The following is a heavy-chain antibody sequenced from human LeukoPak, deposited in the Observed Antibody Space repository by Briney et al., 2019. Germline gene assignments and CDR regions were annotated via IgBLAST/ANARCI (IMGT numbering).Heavy chain of an antibody. CDR1: GGSFSGYY. CDR2: INHSGST. D-gene: IGHD3-10*01. J-gene: IGHJ4*02. CDR3: ASEPITMVRGVIHY. Sequence: SETLSLTGAVYGGSFSGYYWSWIRQPPGKGLEWIGEINHSGSTNYNPSLKSRVTISVDTSKNQFSLKLSSVTAADTAVYYCASEPITMVRGVIHYWGQGTLVTVSS. V-gene: IGHV4-34*01.